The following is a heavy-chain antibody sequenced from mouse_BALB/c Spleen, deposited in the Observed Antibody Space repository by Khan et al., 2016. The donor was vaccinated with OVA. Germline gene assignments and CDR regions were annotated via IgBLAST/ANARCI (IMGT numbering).Heavy chain of an antibody. D-gene: IGHD1-1*01. Sequence: EVKVEESGPGLVKPSQSLSLTCTVTGYSITSGYAWNWIRQFPGNKLEWMGYISYSGVTSYTPSLKSRISITRDTSKNQFFLQLNSVTTEDTATDYCARGNYYGYYFDYWGQGTTLTVSS. CDR1: GYSITSGYA. CDR2: ISYSGVT. J-gene: IGHJ2*01. V-gene: IGHV3-2*02. CDR3: ARGNYYGYYFDY.